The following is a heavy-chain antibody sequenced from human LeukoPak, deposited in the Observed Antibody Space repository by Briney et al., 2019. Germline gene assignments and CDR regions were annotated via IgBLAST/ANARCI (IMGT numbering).Heavy chain of an antibody. CDR1: GFTFSSYS. D-gene: IGHD1-26*01. CDR3: ARVLVGGINWFDP. J-gene: IGHJ5*02. Sequence: SGGSLRLSCADSGFTFSSYSMNWVRQAPGKGLEWVSSISSGSSYIFYADSVKGRFTISRDNAKNSLYLQMNSLRAEDTAVYYCARVLVGGINWFDPWGQGTLVTVSS. CDR2: ISSGSSYI. V-gene: IGHV3-21*01.